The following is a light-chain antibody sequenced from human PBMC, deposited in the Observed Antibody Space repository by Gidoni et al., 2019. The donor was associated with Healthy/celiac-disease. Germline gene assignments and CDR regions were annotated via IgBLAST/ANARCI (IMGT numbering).Light chain of an antibody. CDR1: QDINNY. Sequence: DIQMTQSPSSLSASVGDRLTITCRASQDINNYLNWYQQVPGKAPKLLIYAASTLQSGVPSRFSGSGSGTDFNLTISSLQPEDFATYYCQQSYSALTFGGGTKVEIK. CDR2: AAS. J-gene: IGKJ4*01. V-gene: IGKV1-39*01. CDR3: QQSYSALT.